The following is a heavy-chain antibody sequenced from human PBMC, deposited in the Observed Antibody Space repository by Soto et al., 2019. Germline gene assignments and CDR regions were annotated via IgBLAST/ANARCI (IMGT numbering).Heavy chain of an antibody. J-gene: IGHJ6*03. CDR1: GFTVSSNY. D-gene: IGHD1-26*01. CDR2: IYSGGST. V-gene: IGHV3-66*04. CDR3: ARHGELWYYYYMDV. Sequence: GGSLRLSCAASGFTVSSNYMSWVRQAPGKGLEWVSVIYSGGSTYYADSVKGRFTISRDNSKNTPYLQMNSLRAEDTAVYYCARHGELWYYYYMDVWGKGTTVTVSS.